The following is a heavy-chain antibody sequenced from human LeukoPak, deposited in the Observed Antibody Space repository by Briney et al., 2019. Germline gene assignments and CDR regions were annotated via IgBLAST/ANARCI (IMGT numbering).Heavy chain of an antibody. CDR1: GGSISSGGYS. J-gene: IGHJ4*02. D-gene: IGHD1-20*01. Sequence: TSETLSPTCAVSGGSISSGGYSWSWIRQPPGKGLEWIGYIYHSGSTYYNPSLKSRVTISVDRSKNQFSLKLSSVTAADTAVYYCARGRSPSITGTYYFDYWGQGTLVTVSS. V-gene: IGHV4-30-2*01. CDR3: ARGRSPSITGTYYFDY. CDR2: IYHSGST.